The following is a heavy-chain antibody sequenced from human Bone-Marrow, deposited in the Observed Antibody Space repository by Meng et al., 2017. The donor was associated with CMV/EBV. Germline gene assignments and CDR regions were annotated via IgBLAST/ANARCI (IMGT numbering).Heavy chain of an antibody. CDR3: ARGSGYFDWLADWFDP. D-gene: IGHD3-9*01. V-gene: IGHV4-4*07. CDR2: IYTSGST. Sequence: QGQLRDRGQGLWKSPNTLSLNCQFSGGIISIYYCSWIRQPAGKGLEWIGRIYTSGSTNYNTSLKSRVTMSVDTSKNQFSLKLSSVTAADTAVYYCARGSGYFDWLADWFDPWGQGTLVTVSS. CDR1: GGIISIYY. J-gene: IGHJ5*02.